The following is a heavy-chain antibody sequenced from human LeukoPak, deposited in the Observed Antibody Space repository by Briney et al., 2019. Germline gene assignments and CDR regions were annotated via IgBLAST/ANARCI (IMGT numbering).Heavy chain of an antibody. V-gene: IGHV4-34*01. CDR3: ARGYGSGEYYFDY. CDR2: INHSGST. J-gene: IGHJ4*02. CDR1: GGSFSGYY. Sequence: PSETLSLTCAVYGGSFSGYYWSWIRQPPGKGLEWIGEINHSGSTNYNPSLKSRVTISVDTSKNQFSLKLSSVTAADTAVYYCARGYGSGEYYFDYWGQGTLVTVSS. D-gene: IGHD3-10*01.